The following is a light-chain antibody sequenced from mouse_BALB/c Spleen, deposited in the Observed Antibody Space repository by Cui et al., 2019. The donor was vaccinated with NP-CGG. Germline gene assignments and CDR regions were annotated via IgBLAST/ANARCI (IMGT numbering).Light chain of an antibody. V-gene: IGLV1*01. Sequence: QAVVASESALTTSPGETVTLTCRSSTGAVTTSNYANWVQEKPHHLFTGLIGGINNRAPGVPARFSGSLIGDKAALTITGAQTEDEAIYFCALWYSNHWVFGGGTKLTVL. CDR2: GIN. CDR1: TGAVTTSNY. J-gene: IGLJ1*01. CDR3: ALWYSNHWV.